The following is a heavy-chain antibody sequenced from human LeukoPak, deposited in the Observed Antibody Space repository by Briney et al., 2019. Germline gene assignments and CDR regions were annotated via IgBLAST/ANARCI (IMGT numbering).Heavy chain of an antibody. CDR3: ANQELSELLLFDY. CDR1: GFTFSSYS. V-gene: IGHV3-23*01. Sequence: PGGSLRLSCAASGFTFSSYSMNWVRQAPGKGLEWVSAISGSGGSTYYADSVKGRFTISRDNSKNTLYLQMNSLRAEDTAVYYCANQELSELLLFDYWGQGTLVTVSS. D-gene: IGHD1-26*01. CDR2: ISGSGGST. J-gene: IGHJ4*02.